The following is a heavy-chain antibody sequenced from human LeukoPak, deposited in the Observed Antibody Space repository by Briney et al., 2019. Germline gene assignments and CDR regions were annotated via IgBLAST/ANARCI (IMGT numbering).Heavy chain of an antibody. J-gene: IGHJ5*02. CDR2: IYPSDSDT. Sequence: GESLKISCQASGYDFTTYWIGWVRQMPGKGLEWMGIIYPSDSDTRYSPSFQGQVTISADKSISTAYLQWSSLKASDTAMYYCARLGRYYYDSSGYLEGNWFDPWGQGTLVTVSS. V-gene: IGHV5-51*01. CDR3: ARLGRYYYDSSGYLEGNWFDP. CDR1: GYDFTTYW. D-gene: IGHD3-22*01.